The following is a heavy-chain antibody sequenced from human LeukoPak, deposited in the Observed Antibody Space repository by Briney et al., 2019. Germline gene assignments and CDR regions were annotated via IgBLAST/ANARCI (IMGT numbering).Heavy chain of an antibody. D-gene: IGHD5-24*01. CDR1: GFPFSDFG. CDR3: ARDKYGYNTPIDY. CDR2: ISYDGSNK. Sequence: GGSLRLSCAASGFPFSDFGMYWVRQAPGKGLEWVAVISYDGSNKYHADSVKGRFTISRDNSKNTLYLQMNSLRLEDTAVYYCARDKYGYNTPIDYWGQGTLVTVSS. J-gene: IGHJ4*02. V-gene: IGHV3-30-3*01.